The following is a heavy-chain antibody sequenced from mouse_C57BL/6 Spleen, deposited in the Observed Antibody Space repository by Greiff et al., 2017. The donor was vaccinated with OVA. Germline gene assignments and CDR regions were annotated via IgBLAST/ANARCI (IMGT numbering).Heavy chain of an antibody. D-gene: IGHD1-2*01. J-gene: IGHJ2*01. CDR2: IDPETGGT. V-gene: IGHV1-15*01. CDR3: TRSPAFDY. CDR1: GYTFTDYE. Sequence: VHLVESGAELVRPGASVTLSCKASGYTFTDYEMHWVKQTPVHGLEWIGAIDPETGGTAYNQKFKGKAILTADKSSSTAYMELRSLTSEDSAVYYCTRSPAFDYWGQGTTLTVSS.